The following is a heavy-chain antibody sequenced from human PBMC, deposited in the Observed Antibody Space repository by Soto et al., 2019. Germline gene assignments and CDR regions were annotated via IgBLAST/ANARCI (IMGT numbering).Heavy chain of an antibody. CDR3: AKGAVTTSLYYFDY. D-gene: IGHD4-17*01. V-gene: IGHV3-30*18. Sequence: QVQLVESGGGVVQPGRSLRLSCAASGFTFSTYGVHWVRQAPGKGLEWVAVISSDGSEKYYAGSVKGRVSISRDNSKSPLYLQMDSLRAEDTAVYYCAKGAVTTSLYYFDYWGQGTLVTVSS. J-gene: IGHJ4*02. CDR1: GFTFSTYG. CDR2: ISSDGSEK.